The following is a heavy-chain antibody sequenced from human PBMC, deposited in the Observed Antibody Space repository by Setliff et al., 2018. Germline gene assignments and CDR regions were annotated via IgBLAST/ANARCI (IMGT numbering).Heavy chain of an antibody. Sequence: SETLSLTCNVSGASISGSAYYWGWIRQPPGKGLEWIGSVYSSGSPYYNPSLKSRVTISVDTSKNQISLKLSSVTAADTAVYYCARGGPTLTISRVLVVSSFDPWGQGSRVTVSS. J-gene: IGHJ5*02. CDR3: ARGGPTLTISRVLVVSSFDP. D-gene: IGHD3-3*01. V-gene: IGHV4-39*07. CDR1: GASISGSAYY. CDR2: VYSSGSP.